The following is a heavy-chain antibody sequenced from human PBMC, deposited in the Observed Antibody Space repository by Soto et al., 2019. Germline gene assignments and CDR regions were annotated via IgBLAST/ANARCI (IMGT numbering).Heavy chain of an antibody. CDR1: GFTFSSYS. V-gene: IGHV3-21*01. J-gene: IGHJ4*01. CDR3: AREDYSDFDY. Sequence: VGSLRLSCAASGFTFSSYSMNWVRQAPGKGLEWVSSISSSSSYIYSADSVKGRFTISRDNAKNSLYLQMNSLRAEDTAVYYCAREDYSDFDYWGHGTLVTVSS. D-gene: IGHD4-4*01. CDR2: ISSSSSYI.